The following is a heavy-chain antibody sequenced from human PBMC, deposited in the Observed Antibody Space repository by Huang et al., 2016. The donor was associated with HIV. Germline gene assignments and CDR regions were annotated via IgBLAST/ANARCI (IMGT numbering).Heavy chain of an antibody. J-gene: IGHJ4*02. D-gene: IGHD2-15*01. CDR3: AKESRWFSDFDH. CDR2: ISYDGRSK. V-gene: IGHV3-30*18. Sequence: QVHLVESGGGVVQPGGSLRLSCAASGFKLSGFGMHWVRQAPGKGLGGVAVISYDGRSKFYTDSVKGRFTISRDNSDNTLSLQMKGLRPDDTAVYYCAKESRWFSDFDHWGQGVLVSVSS. CDR1: GFKLSGFG.